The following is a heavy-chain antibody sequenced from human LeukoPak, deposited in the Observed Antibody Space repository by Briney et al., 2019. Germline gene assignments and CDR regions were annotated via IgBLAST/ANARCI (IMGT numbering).Heavy chain of an antibody. CDR2: FDPEDGET. CDR1: GYMFSELS. D-gene: IGHD2-2*01. CDR3: ATEKNCSSTDCSAGMDV. J-gene: IGHJ6*02. Sequence: GASVKVSCKVSGYMFSELSMHWVRQAPGKGLEWMGSFDPEDGETIYAQKFQCRVTMTEDTSTDTAYIELSSVRSEDTAVYYCATEKNCSSTDCSAGMDVWGQGTTVTVSS. V-gene: IGHV1-24*01.